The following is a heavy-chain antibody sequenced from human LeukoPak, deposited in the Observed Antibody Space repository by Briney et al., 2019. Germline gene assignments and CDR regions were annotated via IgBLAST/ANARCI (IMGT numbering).Heavy chain of an antibody. CDR1: GGSFSGYY. CDR2: INHSGGT. Sequence: SETLSLTCAVYGGSFSGYYWSWIRQPPGKGLEWIGEINHSGGTKYNPSLKSRVTISVDTSKNQFSLKLSSVTAADTAVYYCARASFGDPGYMDVWGKGTTVTISS. V-gene: IGHV4-34*01. D-gene: IGHD2/OR15-2a*01. J-gene: IGHJ6*03. CDR3: ARASFGDPGYMDV.